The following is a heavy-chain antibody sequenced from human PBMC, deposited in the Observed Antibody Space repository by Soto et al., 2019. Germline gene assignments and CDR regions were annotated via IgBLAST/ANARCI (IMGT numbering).Heavy chain of an antibody. CDR3: ATDKSSSPFDY. Sequence: GGSLRLSSAASGFSLCIYVMHWSCQAPGKGLEWVAVIWHDGSIQQYADSVKGRFTISRDNSKNTLSLQMNSLRAEDTAMYYCATDKSSSPFDYWGPGTLVTVSS. CDR2: IWHDGSIQ. J-gene: IGHJ4*02. CDR1: GFSLCIYV. V-gene: IGHV3-33*01. D-gene: IGHD2-2*01.